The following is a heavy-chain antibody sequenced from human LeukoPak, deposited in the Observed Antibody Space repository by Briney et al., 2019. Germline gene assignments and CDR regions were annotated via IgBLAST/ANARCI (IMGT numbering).Heavy chain of an antibody. V-gene: IGHV4-34*01. CDR1: GGSFSGYY. D-gene: IGHD4-17*01. CDR2: INHSGST. Sequence: SETLSLTCAVYGGSFSGYYWSWIRQPPGKGLEWIGEINHSGSTNYNPSLKSRVTISVDTSRNQFSLKLSSVTAADTAVYYCASVSTVTTFYFDYWGQGTQVTVSS. CDR3: ASVSTVTTFYFDY. J-gene: IGHJ4*02.